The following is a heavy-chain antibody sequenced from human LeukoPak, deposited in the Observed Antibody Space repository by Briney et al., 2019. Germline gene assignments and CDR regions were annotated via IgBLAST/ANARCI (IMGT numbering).Heavy chain of an antibody. J-gene: IGHJ4*02. Sequence: SVKVSCKASGGTFSSYAISWVRQAPGQGLEWMGGIIPIFGTANYAQKFQGRVTITADESTSTAYMELSSLRTEDTAVYYCATHSSSWYSPFDYWGQGTLVTVSS. CDR1: GGTFSSYA. CDR3: ATHSSSWYSPFDY. CDR2: IIPIFGTA. V-gene: IGHV1-69*13. D-gene: IGHD6-13*01.